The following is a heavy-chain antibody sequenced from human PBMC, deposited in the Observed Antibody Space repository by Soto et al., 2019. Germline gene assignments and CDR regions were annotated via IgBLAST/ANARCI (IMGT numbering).Heavy chain of an antibody. CDR3: ARDWDV. V-gene: IGHV3-74*01. CDR1: GVTLSDYG. Sequence: GEPLILCRSASGVTLSDYGMHWVRQAPGKGLVWVSRINSEGSSTHYADYVKGRFTISRDNAKNTLYLQMNSLRAEDTAVYYCARDWDVLVQGTTVTVSS. J-gene: IGHJ6*01. CDR2: INSEGSST.